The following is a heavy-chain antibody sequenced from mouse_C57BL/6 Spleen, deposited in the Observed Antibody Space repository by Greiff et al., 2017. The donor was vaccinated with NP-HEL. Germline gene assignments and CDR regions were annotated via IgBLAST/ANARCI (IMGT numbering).Heavy chain of an antibody. V-gene: IGHV2-3*01. J-gene: IGHJ1*03. CDR1: GFSLTSYG. Sequence: VKLQESGPGLVAPSQSLSITCTVSGFSLTSYGVSWVRQPPGKGLEWLGVIWGDGSTNYHSALISRLSISKDNSKSQVFLKLNSLQTDDTATYYCAEGGEDDDGPHWYFDVWGTGTTVTVSS. CDR3: AEGGEDDDGPHWYFDV. CDR2: IWGDGST. D-gene: IGHD1-1*01.